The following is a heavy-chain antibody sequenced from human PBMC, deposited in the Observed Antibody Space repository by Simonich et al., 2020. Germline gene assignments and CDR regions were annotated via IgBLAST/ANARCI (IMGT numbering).Heavy chain of an antibody. CDR3: ARGPRPLNWGREAFDI. CDR1: GYTLTGYS. Sequence: QVQLVQSGAEVQKPGASVKGSCKASGYTLTGYSMNGGRQAPGQGLAWMGWINPTRGGNNYARRCQGRVTMTRDTTISRDYMELSRLRSDATAVYYCARGPRPLNWGREAFDIWGQGTMVTVAS. CDR2: INPTRGGN. V-gene: IGHV1-2*02. J-gene: IGHJ3*02. D-gene: IGHD7-27*01.